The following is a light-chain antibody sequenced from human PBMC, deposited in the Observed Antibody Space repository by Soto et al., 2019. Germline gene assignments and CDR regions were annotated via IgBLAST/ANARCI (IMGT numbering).Light chain of an antibody. CDR1: QSISSY. V-gene: IGKV1-39*01. CDR3: QLSYSTTXERT. J-gene: IGKJ1*01. CDR2: AAS. Sequence: DIQMTQSPSSLSASVGDRVTITCRASQSISSYLNWYQQKPGKAPKLLIYAASSLQSGVPSRFSGSGSGTDLPITISRMKPEDFATYYCQLSYSTTXERTSGQGTKV.